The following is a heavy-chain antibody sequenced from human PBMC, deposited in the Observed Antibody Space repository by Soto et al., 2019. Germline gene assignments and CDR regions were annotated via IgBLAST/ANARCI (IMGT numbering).Heavy chain of an antibody. Sequence: LCGGSISSSSYYWGWIRQPPGKGLEWIGSIYYSGSTYYNPSLKSRVTISVDTSKNQFSLKLSSVTAADTAVYYCASPVVVAATWDYWGQGTLVTVSS. CDR3: ASPVVVAATWDY. V-gene: IGHV4-39*01. D-gene: IGHD2-15*01. CDR1: GGSISSSSYY. J-gene: IGHJ4*02. CDR2: IYYSGST.